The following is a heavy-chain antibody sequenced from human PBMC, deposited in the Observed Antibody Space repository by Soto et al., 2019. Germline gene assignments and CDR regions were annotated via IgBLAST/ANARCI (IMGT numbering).Heavy chain of an antibody. D-gene: IGHD3-22*01. J-gene: IGHJ3*02. CDR1: GGSFGGFA. V-gene: IGHV4-34*01. Sequence: SETLSLTCAVYGGSFGGFAWSWIRQPPGKALEWIGSIYYSGNTYYNPSLKSRVTVYVDRSKNQFSLKLSSVTAADTALYYCARRMKDSSSAGGFDIWGQGTMVTVSS. CDR2: IYYSGNT. CDR3: ARRMKDSSSAGGFDI.